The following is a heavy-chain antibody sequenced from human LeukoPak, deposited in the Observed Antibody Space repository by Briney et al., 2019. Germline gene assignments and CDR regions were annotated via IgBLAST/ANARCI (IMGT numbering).Heavy chain of an antibody. V-gene: IGHV3-23*01. J-gene: IGHJ3*02. CDR3: AKSAPYYYDSSGYFGGAFDI. D-gene: IGHD3-22*01. CDR1: GFTFSSYA. CDR2: ISGSGGST. Sequence: PGGSLRLSYAASGFTFSSYAMSWVRQAPGKGLEWVSAISGSGGSTYYADSVKGRFTISRDNSKNTLYLQMNSLRAEDTAVYYCAKSAPYYYDSSGYFGGAFDIWGQGTMVTVSS.